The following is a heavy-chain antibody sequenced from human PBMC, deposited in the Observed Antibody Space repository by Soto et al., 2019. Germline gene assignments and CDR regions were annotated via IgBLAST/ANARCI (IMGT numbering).Heavy chain of an antibody. CDR1: GFPFSRCA. CDR2: IIYDGSDK. Sequence: QVQLVESGGGVVQPGASLRLSCAASGFPFSRCAMHWVRQAPGKGLEWVAVIIYDGSDKYYADSVQGRFTISRDNSKNTLYLQMNSLRPEDTAVYYCAAELGNSGYDGHDYWGQGTLVTVSS. CDR3: AAELGNSGYDGHDY. D-gene: IGHD5-12*01. V-gene: IGHV3-30-3*01. J-gene: IGHJ4*02.